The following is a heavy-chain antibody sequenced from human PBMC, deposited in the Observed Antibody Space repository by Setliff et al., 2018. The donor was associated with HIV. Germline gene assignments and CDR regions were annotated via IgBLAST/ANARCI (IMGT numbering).Heavy chain of an antibody. V-gene: IGHV1-2*02. D-gene: IGHD2-2*01. CDR1: GYSFTDYY. J-gene: IGHJ5*02. CDR2: INPNNGGT. CDR3: ARDFGGYCSSMSCPGLFDP. Sequence: GASVKVSCKASGYSFTDYYMHWVRQAPGQGLEWMGWINPNNGGTNYAQKFQGRVTMTRDTSISTAYMELSGLRSEDTAVYYCARDFGGYCSSMSCPGLFDPWGQGTLVTVSS.